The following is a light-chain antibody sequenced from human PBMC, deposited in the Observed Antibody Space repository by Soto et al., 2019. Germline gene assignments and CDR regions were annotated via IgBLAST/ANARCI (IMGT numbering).Light chain of an antibody. V-gene: IGKV3-15*01. Sequence: EIVMTQSPATLSVSPGERATLSCRASQSVGSNLAWYQLKPGQAPRLLIYGASTRATGIPARFSGSGYGTDFTLTISSLQSEDFAIYFCQQYNNWPPDRTFGQGTKVEIK. J-gene: IGKJ1*01. CDR2: GAS. CDR3: QQYNNWPPDRT. CDR1: QSVGSN.